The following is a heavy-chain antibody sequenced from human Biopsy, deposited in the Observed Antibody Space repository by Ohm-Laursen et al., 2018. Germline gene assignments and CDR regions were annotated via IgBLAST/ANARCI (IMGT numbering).Heavy chain of an antibody. CDR2: MSYSGDA. V-gene: IGHV4-31*03. D-gene: IGHD2-15*01. CDR1: GDPMSSGIHY. J-gene: IGHJ5*02. Sequence: TLSLTCSVSGDPMSSGIHYWSWIRQHPGKGLEWLGYMSYSGDAHYNPSLKSRITISIDRSTNEFSLRLTSVTAADTAVYYCARDYGSGSLFDPWGQGTLVTVSS. CDR3: ARDYGSGSLFDP.